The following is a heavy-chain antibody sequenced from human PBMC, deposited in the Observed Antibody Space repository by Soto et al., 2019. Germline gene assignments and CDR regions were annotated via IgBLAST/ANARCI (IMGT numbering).Heavy chain of an antibody. D-gene: IGHD3-10*01. J-gene: IGHJ6*02. Sequence: SETLSLTCAVYGGSFSGYYWSWIRKPPGKGLEWIGEINHSGSTNYHPSLKSRVTISVDTSKKQSSLKLSSVTAADTAVYYCARGQQYYYGSGSSRGMDVWGQGTTVTVSS. CDR1: GGSFSGYY. V-gene: IGHV4-34*01. CDR2: INHSGST. CDR3: ARGQQYYYGSGSSRGMDV.